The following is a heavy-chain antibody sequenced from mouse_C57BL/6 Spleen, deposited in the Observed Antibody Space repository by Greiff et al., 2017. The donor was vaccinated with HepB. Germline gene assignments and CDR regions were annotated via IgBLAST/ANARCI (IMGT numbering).Heavy chain of an antibody. D-gene: IGHD1-1*01. J-gene: IGHJ2*01. V-gene: IGHV14-2*01. Sequence: EVKVEESGAELVKPGASVKLSCTASGFNIKDYYMHWVKQRTEQGLEWIGRIDPEDGETKYAPKFQGKATITADTSSNTAYLQLSSLTSEDTAVYYCASYGSSYPYYFDYWGQGTTLTVSS. CDR1: GFNIKDYY. CDR2: IDPEDGET. CDR3: ASYGSSYPYYFDY.